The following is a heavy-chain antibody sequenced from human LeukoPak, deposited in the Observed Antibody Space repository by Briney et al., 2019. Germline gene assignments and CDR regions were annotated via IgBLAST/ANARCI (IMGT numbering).Heavy chain of an antibody. D-gene: IGHD1-26*01. CDR2: ISSSGTYI. V-gene: IGHV3-21*01. CDR3: ARGAWELLGETISEFDY. CDR1: GFIFSSYS. J-gene: IGHJ4*02. Sequence: GGSLRLSCAASGFIFSSYSINWVRQAPGKGLEWVSSISSSGTYIYYADSLKGRFTISRDNAKNSLYLQMNSLRAEDTAVYYCARGAWELLGETISEFDYWGQGTLVTVSS.